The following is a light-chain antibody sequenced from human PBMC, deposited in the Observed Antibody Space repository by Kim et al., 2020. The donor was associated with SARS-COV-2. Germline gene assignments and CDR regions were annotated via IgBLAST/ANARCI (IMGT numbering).Light chain of an antibody. V-gene: IGLV3-21*04. Sequence: VAPEKRARITCGGNNIGSKSVHWYQRKPGQAPVLVIYYDTDRPSGIPERFAGSNSGNTATLTISRVEAGDEADYYCQVWDTGTSVFGGGTQLTVL. CDR3: QVWDTGTSV. CDR1: NIGSKS. CDR2: YDT. J-gene: IGLJ2*01.